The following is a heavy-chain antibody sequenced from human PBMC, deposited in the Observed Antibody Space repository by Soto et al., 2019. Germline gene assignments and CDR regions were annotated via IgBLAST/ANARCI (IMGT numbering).Heavy chain of an antibody. J-gene: IGHJ4*02. CDR1: GGSISSYY. D-gene: IGHD6-19*01. Sequence: SETLSLTCTVSGGSISSYYWSWIRQPPGKGLEWIGYIYYSGSTNYNPSLKSRVTISVDTSKNQFSLKLSSVTAADTAVYYCARTGYSSGWYGRGSAYYFDYWGQGTLVTVS. V-gene: IGHV4-59*01. CDR3: ARTGYSSGWYGRGSAYYFDY. CDR2: IYYSGST.